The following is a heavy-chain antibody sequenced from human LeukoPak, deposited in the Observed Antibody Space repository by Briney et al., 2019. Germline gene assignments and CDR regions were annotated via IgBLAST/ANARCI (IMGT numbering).Heavy chain of an antibody. CDR3: ARAFVLLSMDV. V-gene: IGHV4-39*07. CDR1: GGSISSSSYY. Sequence: SETLSLTCTVSGGSISSSSYYWGWIRQPPGKGLEWIGSIYYSGSTYYNPSLKSRVTISVDTSKNQFSLKLSSVTAADTAVYFCARAFVLLSMDVWGKGTTVTISS. CDR2: IYYSGST. D-gene: IGHD3-10*01. J-gene: IGHJ6*03.